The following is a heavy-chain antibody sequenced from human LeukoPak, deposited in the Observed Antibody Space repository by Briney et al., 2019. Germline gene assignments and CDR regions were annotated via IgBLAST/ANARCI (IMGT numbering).Heavy chain of an antibody. CDR2: ISYDGSNK. Sequence: GRSLRLSCAASGFTFSSYAMHLVRQAPGKGLEWVAVISYDGSNKYYADSVKGRFTISRDNSKNTLYLQMNSLRAEDTAVYYCARVFPSVAGTSDYWGQGTLVTVSS. D-gene: IGHD6-19*01. CDR1: GFTFSSYA. J-gene: IGHJ4*02. CDR3: ARVFPSVAGTSDY. V-gene: IGHV3-30-3*01.